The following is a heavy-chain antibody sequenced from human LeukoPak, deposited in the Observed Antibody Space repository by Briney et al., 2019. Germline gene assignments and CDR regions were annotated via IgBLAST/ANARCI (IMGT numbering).Heavy chain of an antibody. J-gene: IGHJ4*02. D-gene: IGHD3-3*01. V-gene: IGHV1-2*02. CDR2: INPNSGGT. CDR3: AREWDYDFWSGRGAFDY. CDR1: GYTFTGYY. Sequence: ASVKVSCKASGYTFTGYYMHWVRQAPGQGLEWMGWINPNSGGTNYAQKFQGRVTMTRDTSISTAYMELSRLRSDDTAVYYCAREWDYDFWSGRGAFDYWGQGTLVTVSS.